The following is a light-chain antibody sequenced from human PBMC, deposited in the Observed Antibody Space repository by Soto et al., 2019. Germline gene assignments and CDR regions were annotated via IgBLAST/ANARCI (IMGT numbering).Light chain of an antibody. CDR2: GAS. V-gene: IGKV3-15*01. J-gene: IGKJ1*01. CDR3: QEYKYSKK. CDR1: QSVSSK. Sequence: EIVMTQSPATLSVSPGERATLSCRASQSVSSKLAWYQQKPGQAPRLLLYGASTRATGIPARFSGSGSETEFTLTISSLQSEDFAVYYCQEYKYSKKFGQGTKVEIK.